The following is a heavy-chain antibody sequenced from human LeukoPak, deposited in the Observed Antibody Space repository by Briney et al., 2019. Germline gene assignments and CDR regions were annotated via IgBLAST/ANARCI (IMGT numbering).Heavy chain of an antibody. D-gene: IGHD1-26*01. J-gene: IGHJ3*02. Sequence: PSETLSLTCTVSVGPISSSSYYWGWIRQPPGKGLEWIGSIYYSGSTYYNPSLKSRVSISVDTSKNQFSLKLSSVTAADTAVYYCGRMGSRGAFDIWGQGTMVTVSS. CDR2: IYYSGST. CDR1: VGPISSSSYY. CDR3: GRMGSRGAFDI. V-gene: IGHV4-39*01.